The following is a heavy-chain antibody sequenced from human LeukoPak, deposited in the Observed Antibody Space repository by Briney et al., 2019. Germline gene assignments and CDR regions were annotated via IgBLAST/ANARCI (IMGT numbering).Heavy chain of an antibody. Sequence: QTLSLTCAISGDSVSSNSAAWNWLRQSPSRGLEWLGRASYRSKWYNDYAVSVKSRITITPDTSKNQFSLQLNAVTPEDTAVYYCARFYANYIDAFDIWGQGTMVTVSS. D-gene: IGHD2/OR15-2a*01. CDR3: ARFYANYIDAFDI. J-gene: IGHJ3*02. V-gene: IGHV6-1*01. CDR1: GDSVSSNSAA. CDR2: ASYRSKWYN.